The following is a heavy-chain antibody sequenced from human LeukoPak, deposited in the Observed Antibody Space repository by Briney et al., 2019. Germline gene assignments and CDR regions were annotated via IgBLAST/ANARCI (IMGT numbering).Heavy chain of an antibody. CDR2: LSDRGGGT. CDR3: ARDKWEPRYAFDI. J-gene: IGHJ3*02. CDR1: GFSLSSYG. Sequence: GGSLRLSCAASGFSLSSYGMTWVRQAPGKGLEWVSTLSDRGGGTFYADSVKGRFTISRDNAKNSLYLQMNSLRAEDTAVYYCARDKWEPRYAFDIWGQGTMVTVSS. V-gene: IGHV3-23*01. D-gene: IGHD1-26*01.